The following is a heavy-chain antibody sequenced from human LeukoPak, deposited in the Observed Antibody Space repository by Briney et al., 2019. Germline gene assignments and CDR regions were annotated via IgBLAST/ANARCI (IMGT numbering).Heavy chain of an antibody. CDR2: INWNGGST. Sequence: GGSLRLSCAASGFTFDDYGMSWVRQAPGKGLEWVSGINWNGGSTGYADSVKGRFTISRDNAKNSLYLQMNSLRAEDTALYYCARERGYCSSTSCYFWFDPWGQGTLVTVSS. V-gene: IGHV3-20*04. D-gene: IGHD2-2*01. CDR1: GFTFDDYG. J-gene: IGHJ5*02. CDR3: ARERGYCSSTSCYFWFDP.